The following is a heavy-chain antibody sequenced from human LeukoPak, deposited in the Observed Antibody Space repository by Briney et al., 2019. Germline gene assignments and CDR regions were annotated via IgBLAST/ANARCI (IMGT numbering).Heavy chain of an antibody. CDR3: AKDFRGYGDYYFDY. Sequence: HTGGSLRLSCAASGFTFSSYAIHWVRQAPGKGLEWVAVISYDGSSKYYADSVKGRFTISRDNSKNTLYLQMNSLRAEDTAVYYCAKDFRGYGDYYFDYWGQGTLVSVCS. D-gene: IGHD4-17*01. J-gene: IGHJ4*02. CDR1: GFTFSSYA. V-gene: IGHV3-30-3*01. CDR2: ISYDGSSK.